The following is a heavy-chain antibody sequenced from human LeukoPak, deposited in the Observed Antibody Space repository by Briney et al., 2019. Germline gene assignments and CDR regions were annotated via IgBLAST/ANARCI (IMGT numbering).Heavy chain of an antibody. J-gene: IGHJ3*02. CDR3: ARLYRIAGGAFDI. CDR2: IYTSGST. Sequence: SETLSLTCTVSGGSLSSYYWSWIRQPPGKGLEGIGYIYTSGSTNYNPSLKSRVTISVDTSKNQFSLKLSSVTAADTAVYYCARLYRIAGGAFDIWGQGTMVTVSS. D-gene: IGHD1-26*01. CDR1: GGSLSSYY. V-gene: IGHV4-4*09.